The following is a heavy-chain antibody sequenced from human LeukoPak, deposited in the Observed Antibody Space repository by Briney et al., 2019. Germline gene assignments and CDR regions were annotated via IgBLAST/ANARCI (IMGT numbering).Heavy chain of an antibody. Sequence: GGSLRLSCAASGFTFSSYSMNWVRQAPGKGLEWVSYISSSSSTIYYADSVKGRFTISRDNAKNSLYLQMNSLRAEDTAVYYCARDPEPRYYYYMDVWGKGTTVTVSS. CDR1: GFTFSSYS. CDR3: ARDPEPRYYYYMDV. V-gene: IGHV3-48*04. J-gene: IGHJ6*03. CDR2: ISSSSSTI.